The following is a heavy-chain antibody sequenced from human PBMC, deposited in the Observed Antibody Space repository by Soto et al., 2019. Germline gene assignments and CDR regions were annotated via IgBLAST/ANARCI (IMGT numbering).Heavy chain of an antibody. V-gene: IGHV3-74*01. Sequence: VGSLRLSCAASGFTFSSYWMHWVRQAPGKGLVWVSRINSDGSSTSYADSVKGRFTISRDNAKNTLYLQMNSLRAEDTAVYYCARAKSARAAFDIWGQGTMVTVSS. D-gene: IGHD3-3*01. CDR3: ARAKSARAAFDI. CDR2: INSDGSST. CDR1: GFTFSSYW. J-gene: IGHJ3*02.